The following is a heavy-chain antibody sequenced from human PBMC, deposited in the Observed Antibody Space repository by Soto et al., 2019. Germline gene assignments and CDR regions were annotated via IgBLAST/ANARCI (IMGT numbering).Heavy chain of an antibody. Sequence: GGALRLSCAASVFTFSTYAMNWVRQAPGKGLEWVSAISGGGGSTYYADSVKGRVTISRDNSKNTLYLQMNSLRAEDTAVYYCAKVSLGALTFTDYYYYGLDVWGQGTTVTVSS. J-gene: IGHJ6*02. CDR1: VFTFSTYA. CDR3: AKVSLGALTFTDYYYYGLDV. V-gene: IGHV3-23*01. CDR2: ISGGGGST. D-gene: IGHD1-26*01.